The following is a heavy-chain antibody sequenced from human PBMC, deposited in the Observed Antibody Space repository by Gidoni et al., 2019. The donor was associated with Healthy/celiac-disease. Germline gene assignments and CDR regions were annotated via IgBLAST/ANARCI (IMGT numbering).Heavy chain of an antibody. D-gene: IGHD1-26*01. CDR1: GYRFTSYW. J-gene: IGHJ3*02. Sequence: EVQLVQSGAEVKKPGESLTISCKGSGYRFTSYWIGWVRQMPGKGLEWMGIIYPGDSATRYSPSFQGQVTISADKSISTAYLQWSSLKASDTAMYYCASVIVGATRRGAGGFRQIKQDAFDIWGQGTMVTVSS. V-gene: IGHV5-51*01. CDR2: IYPGDSAT. CDR3: ASVIVGATRRGAGGFRQIKQDAFDI.